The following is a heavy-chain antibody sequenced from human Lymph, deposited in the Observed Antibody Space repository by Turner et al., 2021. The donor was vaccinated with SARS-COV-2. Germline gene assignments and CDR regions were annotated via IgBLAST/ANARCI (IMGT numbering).Heavy chain of an antibody. CDR2: ISYDGSNK. D-gene: IGHD1-26*01. CDR3: ARPSSGSYCSHVDY. J-gene: IGHJ4*02. Sequence: QVQLVESGGGVVQPGRSLRLSCAASGFTFSSYAMHWVRQAPGKGLGWVAVISYDGSNKYYAESVKGRFTISRDNSKNTRYLQRKSLRPEDTAVYYCARPSSGSYCSHVDYWGQGTLVTVSS. V-gene: IGHV3-30-3*01. CDR1: GFTFSSYA.